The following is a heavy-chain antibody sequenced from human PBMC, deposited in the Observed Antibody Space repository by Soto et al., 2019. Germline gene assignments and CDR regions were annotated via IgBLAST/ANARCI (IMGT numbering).Heavy chain of an antibody. CDR3: ARGGGGVLRFLEWSHNNNEYYYGMDV. Sequence: GASVKVSCKASGGTFSSYAISWVRQAPGQGLEWMGGIIPIFGTANYAQKFQGRVTITADESTSTAYMELSSLRSEDTAVYYCARGGGGVLRFLEWSHNNNEYYYGMDVWGQGTTVTVSS. CDR2: IIPIFGTA. CDR1: GGTFSSYA. J-gene: IGHJ6*02. D-gene: IGHD3-3*01. V-gene: IGHV1-69*13.